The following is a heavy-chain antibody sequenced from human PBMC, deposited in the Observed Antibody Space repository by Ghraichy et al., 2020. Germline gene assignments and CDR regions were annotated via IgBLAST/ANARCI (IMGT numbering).Heavy chain of an antibody. Sequence: SETLSLTCAVSGYSISSGYYWGWIRQPPGKGLEWIGSIYHSGSTYYNPSLKSRVTISVDTSKNQFSLKLSSVTAADTAVYYCARERLPYDILTGYYLGDHHDAFDIWGQGTMVTVSS. CDR3: ARERLPYDILTGYYLGDHHDAFDI. CDR1: GYSISSGYY. J-gene: IGHJ3*02. V-gene: IGHV4-38-2*02. D-gene: IGHD3-9*01. CDR2: IYHSGST.